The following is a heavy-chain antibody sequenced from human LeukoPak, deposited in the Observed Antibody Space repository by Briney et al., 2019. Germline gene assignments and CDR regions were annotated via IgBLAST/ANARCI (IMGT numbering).Heavy chain of an antibody. CDR2: MNPNSGNT. D-gene: IGHD2-2*01. J-gene: IGHJ4*02. V-gene: IGHV1-8*01. Sequence: ASVKVSCKASGYTFTSYDINWVRQATGQGLEWMGWMNPNSGNTGYAQKFQGRVTMTRNTSISTAYMELSSLRSEDTAVYYCARGFSGGYCSSTSCYEYYFDYWGQGTLVTVSS. CDR3: ARGFSGGYCSSTSCYEYYFDY. CDR1: GYTFTSYD.